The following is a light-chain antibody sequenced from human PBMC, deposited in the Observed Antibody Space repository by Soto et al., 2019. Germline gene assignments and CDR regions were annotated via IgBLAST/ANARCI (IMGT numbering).Light chain of an antibody. CDR1: SSDIGGYNS. V-gene: IGLV2-8*01. J-gene: IGLJ1*01. Sequence: QSALTQSPSASGSPGQSVTISCTGTSSDIGGYNSVSWYQQHPGKAPKVMIYDVTKWPSGVPDRFSGSKSGNTASLTVSALQAEDEADYYCSSYAGSSTYVFGTGTKLTVL. CDR3: SSYAGSSTYV. CDR2: DVT.